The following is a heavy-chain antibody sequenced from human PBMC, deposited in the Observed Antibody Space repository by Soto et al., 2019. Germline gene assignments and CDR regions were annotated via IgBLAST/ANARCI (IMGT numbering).Heavy chain of an antibody. CDR3: ASPYCSGGSCYLTEYLQH. Sequence: QVQLVESGGGVVQPGRSLRLSCAASGFSFSYYAMHWVRQAPGKGLEWVAVIAYDASKKYYADSVKGRFTISRDNSKNTLYLQMNSLRDEDTAVFYWASPYCSGGSCYLTEYLQHWGQGTLVTVSS. CDR2: IAYDASKK. CDR1: GFSFSYYA. J-gene: IGHJ1*01. D-gene: IGHD2-15*01. V-gene: IGHV3-30*03.